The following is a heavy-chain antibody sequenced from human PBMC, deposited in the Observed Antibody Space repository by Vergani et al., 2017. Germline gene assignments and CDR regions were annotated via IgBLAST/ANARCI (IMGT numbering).Heavy chain of an antibody. V-gene: IGHV3-48*01. CDR3: AREYSSTSGRSFDF. Sequence: QLVESGGGWVQPGGSLRLSCVVSGFDFSSYIMNWVRQAPGKGLEWVSFVSTGTKSQSYAESVKGRFTISRDSAKNSLYLQMDSLRAEDTAVYYCAREYSSTSGRSFDFWGQGTKVTVSS. J-gene: IGHJ3*01. D-gene: IGHD2-2*01. CDR2: VSTGTKSQ. CDR1: GFDFSSYI.